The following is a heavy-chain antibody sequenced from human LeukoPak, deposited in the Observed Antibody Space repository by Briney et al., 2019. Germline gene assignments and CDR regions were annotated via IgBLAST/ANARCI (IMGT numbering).Heavy chain of an antibody. Sequence: ASVKVSCKASGGTFISYAISWVRQAPGQGLEWMGGIIPIFGTANYAQKFQGRVTITADESTSTAYMELSSLRSEDTAVYYCASEESSSGWYKYFDYWGQGTLVTVSS. D-gene: IGHD6-19*01. CDR2: IIPIFGTA. CDR3: ASEESSSGWYKYFDY. J-gene: IGHJ4*02. CDR1: GGTFISYA. V-gene: IGHV1-69*13.